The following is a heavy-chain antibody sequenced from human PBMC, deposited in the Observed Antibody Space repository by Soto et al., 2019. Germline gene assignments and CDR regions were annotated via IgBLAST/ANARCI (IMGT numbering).Heavy chain of an antibody. D-gene: IGHD5-12*01. CDR1: GFSFTTAGVA. J-gene: IGHJ4*02. Sequence: SGPTLVNPTQTLTLTCTFSGFSFTTAGVAVGWIRQTPGGALEWLTLIYYNDDRRFSPSLKTRLTITGDTSRNQVVLSLTNVDPGDTATYFCAHSDGGYEIIYFDFWGQGIPVTVSS. V-gene: IGHV2-5*01. CDR3: AHSDGGYEIIYFDF. CDR2: IYYNDDR.